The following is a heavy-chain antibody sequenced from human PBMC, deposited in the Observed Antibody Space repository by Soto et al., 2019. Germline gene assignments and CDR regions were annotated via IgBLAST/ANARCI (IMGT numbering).Heavy chain of an antibody. CDR1: GFTFRSYG. CDR3: ASEGVTPTGYSSGIYGLDD. V-gene: IGHV3-33*01. CDR2: RWYDGSNK. D-gene: IGHD6-19*01. Sequence: PGESLRLAGAACGFTFRSYGMHWVRQAPGKGLEGGAVRWYDGSNKYYADSVKGRFTISRDKSKNTLCLQMNSRRAEDTAVYYCASEGVTPTGYSSGIYGLDDWAQGTTVPVSS. J-gene: IGHJ6*02.